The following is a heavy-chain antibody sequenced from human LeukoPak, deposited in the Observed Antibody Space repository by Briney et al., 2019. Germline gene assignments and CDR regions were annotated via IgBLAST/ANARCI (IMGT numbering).Heavy chain of an antibody. Sequence: GESLKISCKGSGYSFTSYWIGWVRQMPGKGLEWMGFIYPGDSDTRYSPSFQGQVTISADKSISTAYLQWSSLKASDTAMYYCARVDDSSGDALWDWGQGTLVTVSS. CDR1: GYSFTSYW. CDR2: IYPGDSDT. V-gene: IGHV5-51*01. CDR3: ARVDDSSGDALWD. J-gene: IGHJ4*02. D-gene: IGHD3-22*01.